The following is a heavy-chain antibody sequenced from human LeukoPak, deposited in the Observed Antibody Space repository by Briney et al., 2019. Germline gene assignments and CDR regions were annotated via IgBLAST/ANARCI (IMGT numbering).Heavy chain of an antibody. D-gene: IGHD5-12*01. J-gene: IGHJ4*02. CDR3: ANSPGGGYSGYAPAEYFDY. CDR2: ISGSGGST. Sequence: GGSLRLSCAASGFTFSSFAMSWVRQAPGKGLEWVSAISGSGGSTYYADSVKGRFTISRDNSKNTLYLQMNSLRAEDTAVYYCANSPGGGYSGYAPAEYFDYWGQGTLVTVSS. V-gene: IGHV3-23*01. CDR1: GFTFSSFA.